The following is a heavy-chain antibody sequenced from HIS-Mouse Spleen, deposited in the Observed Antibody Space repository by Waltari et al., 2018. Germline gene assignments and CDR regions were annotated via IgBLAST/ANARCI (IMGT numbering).Heavy chain of an antibody. CDR1: GCSLSSSILY. CDR2: IYYSGST. CDR3: AREIPYSSSWYDWYFDL. J-gene: IGHJ2*01. D-gene: IGHD6-13*01. Sequence: QLQLQEAGPGLVKPSETLFLTCTVPGCSLSSSILYWGWIRPPPGKGLEWIGSIYYSGSTYYNPSLKSRVTISVDTSKNQFSLKLSSVTAADTAVYYCAREIPYSSSWYDWYFDLWGRGTLVTVSS. V-gene: IGHV4-39*07.